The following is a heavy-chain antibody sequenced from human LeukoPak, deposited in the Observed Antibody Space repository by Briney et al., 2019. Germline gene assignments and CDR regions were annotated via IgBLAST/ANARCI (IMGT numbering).Heavy chain of an antibody. J-gene: IGHJ4*02. CDR3: ARDSTRSAFDY. Sequence: GGSLRLSCAASGFTFSSYSMNWVRQAPGKGLEWVSYISSSSSTIYYADSVKGRFTISRDNAKNSLNLQMNSLRAEDTAVYYCARDSTRSAFDYWGQGTLVTVSS. V-gene: IGHV3-48*01. D-gene: IGHD2-2*01. CDR1: GFTFSSYS. CDR2: ISSSSSTI.